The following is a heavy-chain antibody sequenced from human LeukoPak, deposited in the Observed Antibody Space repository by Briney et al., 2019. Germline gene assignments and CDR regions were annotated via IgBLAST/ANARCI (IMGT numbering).Heavy chain of an antibody. D-gene: IGHD2-8*02. J-gene: IGHJ4*02. CDR2: IRYEGSNK. CDR3: EKAADVYTGSDIPPDY. Sequence: GGSLRLSCAASGVTFSIYGRHWVRQAPGEGLELVAFIRYEGSNKYYADSVKGRVTISRDNSKQQLYLQMNRLRAEDKAVYYSEKAADVYTGSDIPPDYWGQGTLVTVSS. CDR1: GVTFSIYG. V-gene: IGHV3-30*02.